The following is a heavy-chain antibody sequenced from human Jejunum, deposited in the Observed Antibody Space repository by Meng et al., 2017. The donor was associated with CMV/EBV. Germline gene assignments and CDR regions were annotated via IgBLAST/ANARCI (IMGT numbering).Heavy chain of an antibody. CDR3: ARDPGAYDFWSGPSYYTYGMDV. J-gene: IGHJ6*02. D-gene: IGHD3-3*01. Sequence: MHWVRQAPGKGLEWVAFISYDGSNKNYTDSVKGRFTMSRDNSKNTLYLQMNSLRAEDTAVYYCARDPGAYDFWSGPSYYTYGMDVWGQGTTGTVSS. V-gene: IGHV3-30-3*01. CDR2: ISYDGSNK.